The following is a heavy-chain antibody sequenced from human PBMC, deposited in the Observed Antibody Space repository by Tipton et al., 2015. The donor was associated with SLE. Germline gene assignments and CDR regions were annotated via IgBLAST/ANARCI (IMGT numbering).Heavy chain of an antibody. V-gene: IGHV4-59*01. CDR3: ARGFQGANWRWYFDL. D-gene: IGHD4/OR15-4a*01. CDR2: IYYTGST. CDR1: GDSINGYY. J-gene: IGHJ2*01. Sequence: TLSLTCTVSGDSINGYYWSWIRQPPWKGLEWIGYIYYTGSTNYNPSLKSRVTISVDTSKNQFSLKRSSVTAADTAVYYCARGFQGANWRWYFDLWGRGTLVTVSS.